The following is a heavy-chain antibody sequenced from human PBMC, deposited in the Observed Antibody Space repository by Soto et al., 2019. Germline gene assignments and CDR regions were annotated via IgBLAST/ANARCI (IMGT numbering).Heavy chain of an antibody. CDR3: ARGSMVRGVIRDFDY. Sequence: ASVKVSCKASGYTFTGYYMHWVRQAPGQGLEWMGWINPNSGGTNYAQKFQGWVTMTRDTSISTAYMELSRLRSDDTAVYYCARGSMVRGVIRDFDYWGQGTLVTVSS. CDR1: GYTFTGYY. CDR2: INPNSGGT. V-gene: IGHV1-2*04. J-gene: IGHJ4*02. D-gene: IGHD3-10*01.